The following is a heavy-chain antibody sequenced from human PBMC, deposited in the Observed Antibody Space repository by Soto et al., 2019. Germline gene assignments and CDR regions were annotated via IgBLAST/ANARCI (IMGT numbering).Heavy chain of an antibody. CDR2: INGGNGNT. V-gene: IGHV1-3*01. J-gene: IGHJ6*02. CDR1: GYIFTSYS. Sequence: QVQVVQSGAEVKKAGDTVKVSCKASGYIFTSYSMYWVRQAPGQRLEWMGCINGGNGNTRYSQKFQDRVTITRDPPANTAYMELSGLRSDDTAIYFCARVKAKRPALGMDVWGQGTTVTVAS. CDR3: ARVKAKRPALGMDV. D-gene: IGHD6-25*01.